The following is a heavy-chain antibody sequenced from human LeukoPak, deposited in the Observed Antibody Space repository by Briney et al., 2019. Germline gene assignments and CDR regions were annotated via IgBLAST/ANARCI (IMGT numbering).Heavy chain of an antibody. Sequence: GGSLRLSCAASGFPFSSYAMSWVRQAPGKGLEWVAIISYDGTNKYYADSVKGRFTISRDKSKNTLYLQMNSLRAEDTAVYYCARDGDAYFDYWGQGTLVTVSS. CDR1: GFPFSSYA. J-gene: IGHJ4*02. V-gene: IGHV3-30-3*01. CDR3: ARDGDAYFDY. D-gene: IGHD2-21*01. CDR2: ISYDGTNK.